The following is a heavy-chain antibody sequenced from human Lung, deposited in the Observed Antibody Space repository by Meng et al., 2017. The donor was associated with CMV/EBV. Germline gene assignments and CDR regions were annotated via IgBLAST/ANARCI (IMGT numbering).Heavy chain of an antibody. Sequence: SXTXSLXXIVSGGAVSDGNYHWNWVRQPPGKGLEWIGQTWSGRGTYYSPSLESRLTISVDTSKNQFSLHLTSVTAADTAIYYCATLSAGYGGRGSWGQGTXVTVAS. CDR1: GGAVSDGNYH. CDR2: TWSGRGT. CDR3: ATLSAGYGGRGS. D-gene: IGHD5-12*01. V-gene: IGHV4-61*01. J-gene: IGHJ4*02.